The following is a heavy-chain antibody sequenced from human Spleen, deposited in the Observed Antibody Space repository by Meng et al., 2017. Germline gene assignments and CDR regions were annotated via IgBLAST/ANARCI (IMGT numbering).Heavy chain of an antibody. D-gene: IGHD6-19*01. V-gene: IGHV4-34*01. Sequence: QVELQQWGACLLQPSETLSLTCVVSGGSFSDYYWSWIRQPPGKGLEWIGEIYHSGSTNYNPSLKSRVTMSVDGSKNQFSLKLTSVTAADTAVYYCASYNSGWPQFDSWGQGTLVTVSS. J-gene: IGHJ4*02. CDR1: GGSFSDYY. CDR2: IYHSGST. CDR3: ASYNSGWPQFDS.